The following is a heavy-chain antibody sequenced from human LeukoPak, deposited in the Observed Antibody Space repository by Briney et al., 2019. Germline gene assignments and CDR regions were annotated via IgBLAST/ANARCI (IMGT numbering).Heavy chain of an antibody. Sequence: GGSLRLSCAASGFTFSSYSMNWVRQAPGKGLEWVSSISSSSSYIYYADSVKGRFTISRDNAKNSLYLQMNRLRAEDTAVYYCARDNSVVAAMGWCYYYYGMDVWGQGTTVTVSS. CDR3: ARDNSVVAAMGWCYYYYGMDV. J-gene: IGHJ6*02. CDR2: ISSSSSYI. D-gene: IGHD2-15*01. CDR1: GFTFSSYS. V-gene: IGHV3-21*01.